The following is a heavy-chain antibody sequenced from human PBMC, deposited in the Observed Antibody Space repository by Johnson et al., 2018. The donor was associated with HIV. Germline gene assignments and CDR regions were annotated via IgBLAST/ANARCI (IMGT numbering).Heavy chain of an antibody. J-gene: IGHJ3*02. D-gene: IGHD6-19*01. CDR1: GFTFFDYY. CDR2: ISSSGSTI. Sequence: QMQLVESGGGLVKPGGSLRLSCAAFGFTFFDYYMSWIRQATGKGLEWVSYISSSGSTIYYADSVKGRFTISRDNAKNSLYLQMNSLRAEDTAVYYCARRFFPGITVALDAFDIWGQGAMVTVSS. V-gene: IGHV3-11*04. CDR3: ARRFFPGITVALDAFDI.